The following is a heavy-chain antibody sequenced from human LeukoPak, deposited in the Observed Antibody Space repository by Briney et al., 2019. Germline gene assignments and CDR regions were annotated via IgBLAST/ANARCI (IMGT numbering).Heavy chain of an antibody. CDR3: FLLYDFWSGGDAFDI. CDR2: IRYDGSNK. V-gene: IGHV3-30*02. CDR1: GFTFSSYG. Sequence: PGGSLRLSCAASGFTFSSYGMHWVRQAPGKGLEWVAFIRYDGSNKYYADSVKGRFTISRDNSKNTLYLQMNSLRAGDTAVYYCFLLYDFWSGGDAFDIWGQGTMVTVSS. D-gene: IGHD3-3*01. J-gene: IGHJ3*02.